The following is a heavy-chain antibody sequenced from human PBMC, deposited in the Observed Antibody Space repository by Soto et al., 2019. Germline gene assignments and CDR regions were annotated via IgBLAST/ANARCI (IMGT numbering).Heavy chain of an antibody. V-gene: IGHV3-23*01. D-gene: IGHD2-2*02. CDR2: ISGSGGIT. Sequence: PGGSLRLSCAASGFTFSSYAMGWVRQAPGKGLDWVSVISGSGGITYSADSVKGRFTISRDNSKNILYLQMNSLRTEDTAVYYCEKGIPHTGGCYSYSMDVWGQGTPVTVSS. J-gene: IGHJ6*02. CDR1: GFTFSSYA. CDR3: EKGIPHTGGCYSYSMDV.